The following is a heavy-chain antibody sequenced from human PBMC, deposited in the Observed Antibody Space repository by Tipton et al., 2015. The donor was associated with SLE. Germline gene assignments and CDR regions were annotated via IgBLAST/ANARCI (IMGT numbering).Heavy chain of an antibody. CDR3: ARTGSLYSSGWYQ. V-gene: IGHV4-39*01. CDR1: GGSISSSSYY. D-gene: IGHD6-19*01. CDR2: YYYSGSA. Sequence: TLSLTCIVSGGSISSSSYYWGWIRQPPGKGLEWIGSYYYSGSAAYNPSLKSRVTISVDTSKDQFSLRLTSVTAADTAVYYCARTGSLYSSGWYQWGQGTLVTVSS. J-gene: IGHJ4*02.